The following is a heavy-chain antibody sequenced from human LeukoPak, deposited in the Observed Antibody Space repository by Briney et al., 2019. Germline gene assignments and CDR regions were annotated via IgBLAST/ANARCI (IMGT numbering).Heavy chain of an antibody. D-gene: IGHD3-3*01. CDR3: ARGLTIFGVVIMGPFDP. CDR2: INPSGGST. CDR1: GYTFTSYY. J-gene: IGHJ5*02. V-gene: IGHV1-46*01. Sequence: ASVKVSCKASGYTFTSYYMHWVRQAPGQGLEWMGIINPSGGSTSYAQKFQGRVTITRDMSTSTVYMGLSSLRSEDTAVYYCARGLTIFGVVIMGPFDPWGQGTLVTVSS.